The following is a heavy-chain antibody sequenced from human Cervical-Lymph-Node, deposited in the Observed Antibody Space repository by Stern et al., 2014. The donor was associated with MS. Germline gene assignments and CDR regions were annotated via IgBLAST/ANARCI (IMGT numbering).Heavy chain of an antibody. CDR1: GGTFSSYA. CDR2: IIPIFGTA. CDR3: GVVVVAAKYYYGMDV. V-gene: IGHV1-69*01. J-gene: IGHJ6*02. Sequence: QVQLVQSGAEVKKPGSSGKVSCKASGGTFSSYAISWVRQAPGQGLEWMGGIIPIFGTANYAQKFQGRVTITADESTSTAYMELSSLRSEDTAVYYCGVVVVAAKYYYGMDVWGQGTTVTVSS. D-gene: IGHD2-15*01.